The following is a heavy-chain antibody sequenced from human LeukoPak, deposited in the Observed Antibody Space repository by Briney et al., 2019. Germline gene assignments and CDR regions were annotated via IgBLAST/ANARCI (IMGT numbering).Heavy chain of an antibody. CDR1: GITVSNYG. D-gene: IGHD3-22*01. CDR3: AKRGVVIRVILVGFHKEAYYFDS. J-gene: IGHJ4*02. V-gene: IGHV3-23*01. CDR2: ISGSGGGT. Sequence: PGGSLRLSCAVSGITVSNYGMSWVRQAPGKGLEWVAGISGSGGGTNYADSVKGRFTISRDNFKNTLYLQMNSLRAEDTAAYFCAKRGVVIRVILVGFHKEAYYFDSWGQGALVTVSS.